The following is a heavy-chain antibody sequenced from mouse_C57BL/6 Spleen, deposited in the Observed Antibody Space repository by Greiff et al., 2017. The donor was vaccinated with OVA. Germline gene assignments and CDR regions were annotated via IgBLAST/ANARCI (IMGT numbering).Heavy chain of an antibody. CDR3: ARVKGRTGAMDY. CDR2: IRYDGST. CDR1: GYSITSGYY. D-gene: IGHD4-1*01. Sequence: EVQLQESGPGLVKPSQSLSLTCSVTGYSITSGYYSNWIRQFPGNKLEWMGYIRYDGSTNFHPSLKNRIPITRDTSKNQAVLKLNTVTTEDTATYYCARVKGRTGAMDYWGQGTSLTVSS. J-gene: IGHJ4*01. V-gene: IGHV3-6*01.